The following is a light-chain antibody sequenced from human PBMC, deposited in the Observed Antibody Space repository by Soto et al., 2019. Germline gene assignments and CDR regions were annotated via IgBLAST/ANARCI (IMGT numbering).Light chain of an antibody. J-gene: IGKJ2*01. CDR1: QNVNSN. Sequence: EIVMTQSPATLSVSPGERATLSCRASQNVNSNLAWYQQKPGQAPRLLIYGASTRDTGVPARFSGSGSGTEFTLTISSLQPEDFAIYYCHHLNIWPSYTFGQGTKLEIK. CDR3: HHLNIWPSYT. CDR2: GAS. V-gene: IGKV3-15*01.